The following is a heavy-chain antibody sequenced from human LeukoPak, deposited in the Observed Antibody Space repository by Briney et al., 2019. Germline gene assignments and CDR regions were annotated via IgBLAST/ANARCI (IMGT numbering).Heavy chain of an antibody. V-gene: IGHV4-34*01. CDR1: GGSFSGYY. CDR2: INHSGST. J-gene: IGHJ6*03. CDR3: ARTYYYYMDV. Sequence: SETLSLTCAVYGGSFSGYYWSWIRQPPGKGLEWIGEINHSGSTNYNPSLKSRVTISLDKSKNQFSLTLNSVTAADTAVYYCARTYYYYMDVWGKGTTVTVS.